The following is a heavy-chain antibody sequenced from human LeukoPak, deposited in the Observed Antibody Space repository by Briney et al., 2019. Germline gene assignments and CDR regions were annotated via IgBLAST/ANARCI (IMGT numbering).Heavy chain of an antibody. J-gene: IGHJ5*02. D-gene: IGHD3-10*01. CDR2: INHSGST. V-gene: IGHV4-34*01. CDR3: ARDRSQEFDP. CDR1: GGSFSGYY. Sequence: PSETLSLTCAVYGGSFSGYYWSWIRQPPGKGLEWIGEINHSGSTNYNPSLKSRVTISVDTSKNQFSLKLSSVTAADTAVYYCARDRSQEFDPWGQGTLVTVSS.